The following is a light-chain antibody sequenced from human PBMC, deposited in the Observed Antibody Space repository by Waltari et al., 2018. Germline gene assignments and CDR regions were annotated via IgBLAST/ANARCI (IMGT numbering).Light chain of an antibody. Sequence: EIVLTQSPAPLSLSPGERATLSCRASQSFSSYLAWYQQKPVQAPRRLIYDASNRATGIPARFSGSGSVTDFTLTISSLEPEDFAVYYCQQRSNWPITFGQGTRLEIK. CDR1: QSFSSY. CDR3: QQRSNWPIT. J-gene: IGKJ5*01. V-gene: IGKV3-11*01. CDR2: DAS.